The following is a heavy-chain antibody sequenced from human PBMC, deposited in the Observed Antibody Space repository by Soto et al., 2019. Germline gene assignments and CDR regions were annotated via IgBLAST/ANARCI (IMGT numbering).Heavy chain of an antibody. V-gene: IGHV4-30-4*01. CDR1: GGSISSGDCY. J-gene: IGHJ6*02. CDR2: IYYSGST. Sequence: SETLSLTCTVSGGSISSGDCYWSWIRQPPGKGLEWIGHIYYSGSTYYNPSLKSRVTISVDTSKNQFSLKLSSVTAADTAVYYCARAHDYYYYYGMDVWGQGTTVTVYS. CDR3: ARAHDYYYYYGMDV.